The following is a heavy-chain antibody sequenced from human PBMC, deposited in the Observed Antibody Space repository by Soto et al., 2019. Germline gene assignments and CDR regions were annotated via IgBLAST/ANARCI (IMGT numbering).Heavy chain of an antibody. V-gene: IGHV4-39*01. J-gene: IGHJ6*02. CDR1: GASISSSRYY. CDR3: ARQRWDIVVVVAATPDYYYYYGMDV. Sequence: SATLSLTCTVSGASISSSRYYWGWIRQPPGKGLEWFGSIYYSGSTYYNPSLKSRVTISVDTSKNQFSLKLSSVTAADAAVYYCARQRWDIVVVVAATPDYYYYYGMDVWGQGTTVT. CDR2: IYYSGST. D-gene: IGHD2-15*01.